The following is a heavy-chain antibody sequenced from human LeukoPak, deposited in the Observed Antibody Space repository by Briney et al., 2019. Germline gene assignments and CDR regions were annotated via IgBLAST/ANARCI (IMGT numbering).Heavy chain of an antibody. D-gene: IGHD3-10*01. J-gene: IGHJ3*02. CDR2: PSDSGGST. V-gene: IGHV3-23*01. CDR1: GFSFSNYD. CDR3: AKRLYYGSGPLDI. Sequence: RAGGSLRLSCAASGFSFSNYDMTWVRQAPGKGLDWVSTPSDSGGSTYYADSVKGRFTISRDNSKNTLYLQMSSLRAEDTAIYFCAKRLYYGSGPLDIWGQGTMVTVSS.